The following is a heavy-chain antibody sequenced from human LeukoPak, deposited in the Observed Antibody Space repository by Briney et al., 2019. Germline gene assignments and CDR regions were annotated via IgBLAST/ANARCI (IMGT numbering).Heavy chain of an antibody. CDR1: GFTVSSNY. V-gene: IGHV3-66*02. Sequence: PGGSLRLSCAASGFTVSSNYMSWVRQAPGKGLEWVSVIYSGGYTYYADSVKRRFTISRDNSKNTLYLQMNSLRAEDTAVYYCARDGLYYYESSWGQGTLVTVSS. CDR2: IYSGGYT. D-gene: IGHD3-22*01. CDR3: ARDGLYYYESS. J-gene: IGHJ4*02.